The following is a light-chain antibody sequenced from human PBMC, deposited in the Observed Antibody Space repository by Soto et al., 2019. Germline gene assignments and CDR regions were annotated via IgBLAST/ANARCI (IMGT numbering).Light chain of an antibody. CDR1: QSVSSW. V-gene: IGKV1-5*03. J-gene: IGKJ2*01. CDR3: QQYNSYSPLMYT. CDR2: KAS. Sequence: DIQMTQSPSTLSASVGDRVTITCRASQSVSSWLAWYQQKPGKAPKLLIYKASSLESGVPLRFSGSVSGTEFTLTISSLQPDDYATYYCQQYNSYSPLMYTCGQGTKLEIK.